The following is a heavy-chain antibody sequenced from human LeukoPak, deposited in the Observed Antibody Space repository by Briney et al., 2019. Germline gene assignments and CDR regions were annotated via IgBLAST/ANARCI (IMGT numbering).Heavy chain of an antibody. V-gene: IGHV4-39*07. CDR3: ARADISGAFDI. D-gene: IGHD3-22*01. J-gene: IGHJ3*02. Sequence: PSETLSLTCTVSGGSISSSSYYWGWIRQPPGKGLEWIGSIYYSGSTYYNPSLKSRVTISVDTSKNQFSLKLSSVTAADTAVFYCARADISGAFDIWGQGTVVTVSS. CDR1: GGSISSSSYY. CDR2: IYYSGST.